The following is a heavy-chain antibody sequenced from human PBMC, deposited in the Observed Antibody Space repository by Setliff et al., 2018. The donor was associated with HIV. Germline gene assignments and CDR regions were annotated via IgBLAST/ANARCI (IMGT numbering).Heavy chain of an antibody. CDR3: ARTPQEVVVVAATRPYYYYYMDV. V-gene: IGHV4-34*01. CDR2: ISPSGST. D-gene: IGHD2-15*01. J-gene: IGHJ6*03. Sequence: RLSETLSLTCVVYRGSFSDYYWTWIRQPPGKGLEWIGEISPSGSTNYNPSLKSRVTISVDTSENQFSLKLSSVTAADTAVYYCARTPQEVVVVAATRPYYYYYMDVWGKGTTVTVSS. CDR1: RGSFSDYY.